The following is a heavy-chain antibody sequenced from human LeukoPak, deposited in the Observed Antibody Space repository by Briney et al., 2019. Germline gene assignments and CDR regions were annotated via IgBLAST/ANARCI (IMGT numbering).Heavy chain of an antibody. J-gene: IGHJ4*02. Sequence: PGGSLRLSCSASGFTFSAYTMYWVRQAPGKGQEYVSGISNNGGSTFYADSVKGRFTISRDNSKNTLYLQMSSLRAEDTAVYYCVKITSVTGGDCWGQGTRLTVSS. D-gene: IGHD1-1*01. CDR1: GFTFSAYT. CDR3: VKITSVTGGDC. CDR2: ISNNGGST. V-gene: IGHV3-64D*09.